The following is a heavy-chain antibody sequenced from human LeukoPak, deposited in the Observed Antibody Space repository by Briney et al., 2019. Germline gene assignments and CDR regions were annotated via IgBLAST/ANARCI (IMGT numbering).Heavy chain of an antibody. CDR1: GFTFDDYA. J-gene: IGHJ2*01. V-gene: IGHV3-9*01. CDR3: AKDRVAGIGYWFFDL. CDR2: ISWDSGTI. D-gene: IGHD6-19*01. Sequence: PGGSLRLYCAGSGFTFDDYAIHWVRQAPGKGLEWVSGISWDSGTIVYADSVKGRFTISRDNSKNSLYLQMNSLRAEDTAFYYCAKDRVAGIGYWFFDLWGRGTLVTVSS.